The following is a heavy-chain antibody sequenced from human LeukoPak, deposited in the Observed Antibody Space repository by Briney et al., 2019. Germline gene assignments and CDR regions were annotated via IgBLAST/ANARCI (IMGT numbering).Heavy chain of an antibody. Sequence: GGSLRLSCAASGFTFSSYAMSWDRQAPGKGLEWVSSISNSGGRTFYTDSVKGRFTISRDNSKITLYLQMNSLRAEDTAVYYCAKSYNGYESKPDYWGQGTLVTVSS. V-gene: IGHV3-23*01. D-gene: IGHD5-12*01. J-gene: IGHJ4*02. CDR3: AKSYNGYESKPDY. CDR2: ISNSGGRT. CDR1: GFTFSSYA.